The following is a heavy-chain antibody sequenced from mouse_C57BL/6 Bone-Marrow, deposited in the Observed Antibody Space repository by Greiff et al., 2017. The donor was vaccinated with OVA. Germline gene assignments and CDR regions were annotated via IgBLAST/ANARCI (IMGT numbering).Heavy chain of an antibody. CDR2: IWTGGGT. CDR1: GFSFTSYA. D-gene: IGHD2-5*01. CDR3: AIIYYSSPGFAY. J-gene: IGHJ3*01. Sequence: VKLQESGPGLVAPSQSLSITCTVSGFSFTSYAISWVRQPPGKGLEWLGVIWTGGGTNNHSALKSRLSISKDNSKSQVFLKMNSLQTDDTARYYCAIIYYSSPGFAYWGQGTLVTVSA. V-gene: IGHV2-9-1*01.